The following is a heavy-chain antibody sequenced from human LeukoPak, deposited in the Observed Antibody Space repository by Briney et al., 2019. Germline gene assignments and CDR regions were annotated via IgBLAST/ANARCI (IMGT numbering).Heavy chain of an antibody. J-gene: IGHJ4*02. D-gene: IGHD5-12*01. Sequence: GGSLRLSCGASGFTFSNYAMSWVRQAPGKGLEWVSGISDSGSTAFYADSVKGRFTSSRDNPKSTLYLQMNSLRAEDTAVYYCAKDIQSWPRFPDYWGQGTLVAVSS. CDR1: GFTFSNYA. V-gene: IGHV3-23*01. CDR2: ISDSGSTA. CDR3: AKDIQSWPRFPDY.